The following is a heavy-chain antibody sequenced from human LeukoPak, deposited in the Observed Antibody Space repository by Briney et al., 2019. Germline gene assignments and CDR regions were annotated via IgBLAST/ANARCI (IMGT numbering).Heavy chain of an antibody. CDR2: IGSGGRPL. CDR3: ARSRFTYGSVAFDY. Sequence: GRSLRLSCAASGFTFSSYAMHWVRQAPGKGLEWLSSIGSGGRPLYYADSVKGRFTISRDDANDSLHLQMNSLRDDDTAVYYCARSRFTYGSVAFDYWGRGTLVTVSS. D-gene: IGHD4-17*01. CDR1: GFTFSSYA. V-gene: IGHV3-48*02. J-gene: IGHJ4*02.